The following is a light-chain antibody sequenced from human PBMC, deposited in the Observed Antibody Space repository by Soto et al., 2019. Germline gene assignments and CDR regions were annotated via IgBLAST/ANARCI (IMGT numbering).Light chain of an antibody. CDR2: DVN. CDR1: NSDVGAYNY. V-gene: IGLV2-11*01. CDR3: CSFAGNYLYV. J-gene: IGLJ1*01. Sequence: QSALTQPRSVSGSPGQSVTISCTGTNSDVGAYNYVSWYQQYPGKAPKLTIFDVNWRASGVPDRFSGSKAGNTASLTISGLQAEDEADYYCCSFAGNYLYVFGNGTKLTV.